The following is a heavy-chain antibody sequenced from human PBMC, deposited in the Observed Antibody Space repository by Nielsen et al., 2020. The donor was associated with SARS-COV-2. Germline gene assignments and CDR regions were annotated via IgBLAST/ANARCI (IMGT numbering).Heavy chain of an antibody. Sequence: GESLKISCAASGFTFSYYYMSGVRQAPGKGLEWVGRIKSKTDGGTTDYAAPVKGRFTISRDDSKNTLYLQMNSLKTEDTAVYYCTTRLNYYGSGSQSRYNWFDPWGQGTLVTVSS. D-gene: IGHD3-10*01. CDR2: IKSKTDGGTT. V-gene: IGHV3-15*01. CDR3: TTRLNYYGSGSQSRYNWFDP. CDR1: GFTFSYYY. J-gene: IGHJ5*02.